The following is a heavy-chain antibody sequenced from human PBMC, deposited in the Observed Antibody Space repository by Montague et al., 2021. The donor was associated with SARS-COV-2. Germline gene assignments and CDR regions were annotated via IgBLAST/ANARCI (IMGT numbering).Heavy chain of an antibody. CDR2: IYDSGRT. CDR3: ARENTVTTFGGPYYIDS. V-gene: IGHV4-59*02. CDR1: GSSVRSYY. Sequence: SETLSLTCILSGSSVRSYYWSWIRQPPGKGLEWIGYIYDSGRTNXKPSLKSRVTISVDTSKNQFSLKLSSVTAADTAVYYCARENTVTTFGGPYYIDSWGQGTLVTVSA. D-gene: IGHD4-17*01. J-gene: IGHJ4*02.